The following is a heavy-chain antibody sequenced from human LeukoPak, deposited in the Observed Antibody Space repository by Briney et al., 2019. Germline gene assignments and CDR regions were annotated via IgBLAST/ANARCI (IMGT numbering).Heavy chain of an antibody. J-gene: IGHJ4*02. CDR2: ISYDGSNK. CDR1: GFTFSIYT. CDR3: ASMGIAAAGYYFDY. D-gene: IGHD6-13*01. V-gene: IGHV3-30*04. Sequence: GALRLSCAASGFTFSIYTIHWVRQAPGKGLEWVALISYDGSNKYYGDSVKGRFTISRDNSKNTLYLQMNSLRAEDTAVYYCASMGIAAAGYYFDYWGQGTLVTVSS.